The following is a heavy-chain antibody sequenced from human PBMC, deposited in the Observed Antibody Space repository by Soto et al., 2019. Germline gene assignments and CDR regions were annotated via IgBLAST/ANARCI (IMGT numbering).Heavy chain of an antibody. D-gene: IGHD2-15*01. CDR3: ARCYCSVGSCFTCWPFDL. V-gene: IGHV1-18*01. Sequence: QVQVVQSGAEVKKPGASVKVACKASGYSFDTFGMSWVRQAPGQGLEWMGWISIEKGDTNSAQKFQDRVTMTTDTSTSTAYMELRSLTSDDTAVYYCARCYCSVGSCFTCWPFDLSGRGTLVTVSS. CDR1: GYSFDTFG. J-gene: IGHJ2*01. CDR2: ISIEKGDT.